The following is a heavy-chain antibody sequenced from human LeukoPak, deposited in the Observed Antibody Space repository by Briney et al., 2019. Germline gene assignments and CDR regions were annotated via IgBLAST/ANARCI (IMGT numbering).Heavy chain of an antibody. Sequence: PSETLSLTCTVSGGSISSSSYYWGWIRQPPGKGLEWIGSIHYSGSTYYNPSLKSRVTISVDTSKNQFSLKLSSVTAADTAVYYCARDRTHNIVVVPAAENWFDPWSQGTLVTVSS. CDR2: IHYSGST. V-gene: IGHV4-39*07. J-gene: IGHJ5*02. CDR3: ARDRTHNIVVVPAAENWFDP. CDR1: GGSISSSSYY. D-gene: IGHD2-2*01.